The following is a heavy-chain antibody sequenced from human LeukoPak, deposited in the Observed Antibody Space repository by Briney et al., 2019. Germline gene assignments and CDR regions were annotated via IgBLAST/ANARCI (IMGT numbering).Heavy chain of an antibody. V-gene: IGHV3-74*01. CDR2: IASDGSST. J-gene: IGHJ4*02. CDR3: ARGRPHGNDY. D-gene: IGHD4-23*01. Sequence: GGSLRLSCAASGFTVSSNYMSWVRQAPGKGLEWVSRIASDGSSTTYADSVKGRFSISRDNAKNTLYLQMNSLRVEDTAVYYCARGRPHGNDYWGQGTLVTVSS. CDR1: GFTVSSNY.